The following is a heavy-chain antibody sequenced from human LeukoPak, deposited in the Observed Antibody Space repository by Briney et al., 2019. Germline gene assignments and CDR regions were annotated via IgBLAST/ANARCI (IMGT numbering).Heavy chain of an antibody. CDR1: GYTFTSYY. J-gene: IGHJ6*02. CDR3: ARENTYGYSYGMDV. V-gene: IGHV1-46*01. D-gene: IGHD3-22*01. Sequence: ASVKVSCKASGYTFTSYYMYWVRQAPGQGLEWMGMINSSGGNTSYAQNFQGRVTMTRDTSARLVYMELRSLRSEDTAVYYCARENTYGYSYGMDVWGQGTTVTVSS. CDR2: INSSGGNT.